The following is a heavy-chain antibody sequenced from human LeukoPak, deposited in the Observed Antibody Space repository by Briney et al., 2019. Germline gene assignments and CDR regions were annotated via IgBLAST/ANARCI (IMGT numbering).Heavy chain of an antibody. Sequence: TGGSLRLSCAASGFTFSSHWMHWVRQVPGKGLVWVARINTYGTSSTYGNSVEGRFTISRDNAKNTLYLELNSLRDDDTAVYYCARGSTTVTTRDWFDPWGQGTQVTVSS. V-gene: IGHV3-74*03. CDR3: ARGSTTVTTRDWFDP. D-gene: IGHD4-17*01. J-gene: IGHJ5*02. CDR2: INTYGTSS. CDR1: GFTFSSHW.